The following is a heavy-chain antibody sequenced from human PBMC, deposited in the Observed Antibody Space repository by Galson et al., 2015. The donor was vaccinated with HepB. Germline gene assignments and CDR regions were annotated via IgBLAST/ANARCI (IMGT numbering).Heavy chain of an antibody. J-gene: IGHJ3*02. CDR1: GGTFSSYA. V-gene: IGHV1-69*13. D-gene: IGHD2-8*01. CDR3: ARTTNCTNGVCWAFDI. CDR2: IIPIFGTA. Sequence: SVKVSCKASGGTFSSYAISWVRQAPGQGLEWMGGIIPIFGTANYAQKFQGRVTITADESTSTAYMELSSLRSEDTAVYYCARTTNCTNGVCWAFDIWGQGTMVTDSS.